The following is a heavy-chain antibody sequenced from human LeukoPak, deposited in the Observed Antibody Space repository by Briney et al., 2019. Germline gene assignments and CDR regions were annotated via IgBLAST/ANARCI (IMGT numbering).Heavy chain of an antibody. CDR2: ISSSGSNI. J-gene: IGHJ6*02. Sequence: GGSLRLSCAASGFTFSRYEMNWVRQAPGKGLEWVSYISSSGSNIYYADSVKGRFTIFRDNAKKSLYLQMKSLRAEDTAVYYCARDSYGSYGMDVWGQGTTVTVSS. CDR1: GFTFSRYE. V-gene: IGHV3-48*03. CDR3: ARDSYGSYGMDV. D-gene: IGHD5-18*01.